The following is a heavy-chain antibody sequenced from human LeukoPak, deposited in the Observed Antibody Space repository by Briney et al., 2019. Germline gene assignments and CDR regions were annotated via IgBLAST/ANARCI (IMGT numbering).Heavy chain of an antibody. CDR2: IYYSGST. CDR1: GGSISSYY. D-gene: IGHD5-24*01. V-gene: IGHV4-59*01. J-gene: IGHJ4*02. CDR3: ARGDGYTKAYYFDY. Sequence: PSETLSLTCTVSGGSISSYYWSWIRQLPGKGLEWIGYIYYSGSTNYNPSLKSRVTISVDTSKNQFSLKLSSVTAADMAVYYCARGDGYTKAYYFDYWGQGTLVTVSS.